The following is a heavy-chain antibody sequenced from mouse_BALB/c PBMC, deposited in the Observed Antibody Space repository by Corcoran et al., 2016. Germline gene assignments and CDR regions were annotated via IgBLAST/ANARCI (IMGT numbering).Heavy chain of an antibody. V-gene: IGHV9-3-1*01. D-gene: IGHD1-1*01. Sequence: QIQLVQSGPELKKPGETVKISCKASGYTFTNYGMNWVKQAPGKGLKWMGWINTYTGEPTYADDFKGRFAFSLETSASTAYLQINNLKNEDTATYFCARGWYGSSYWYFDVWGAGTTVTVSS. J-gene: IGHJ1*01. CDR3: ARGWYGSSYWYFDV. CDR1: GYTFTNYG. CDR2: INTYTGEP.